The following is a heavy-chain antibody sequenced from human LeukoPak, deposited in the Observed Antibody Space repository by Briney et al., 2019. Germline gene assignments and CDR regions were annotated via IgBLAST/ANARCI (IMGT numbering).Heavy chain of an antibody. CDR2: ISSTGNTV. CDR1: GFTFSSYE. Sequence: PGGSLRLSCAASGFTFSSYEMNWVRQAPGQRLEWVAYISSTGNTVHYAGSVKGRFTISRDNAKNSLYLQMNRLRAEDTAVYYCTKETPQMDVWGKGTTVTVSS. V-gene: IGHV3-48*03. D-gene: IGHD2-15*01. CDR3: TKETPQMDV. J-gene: IGHJ6*04.